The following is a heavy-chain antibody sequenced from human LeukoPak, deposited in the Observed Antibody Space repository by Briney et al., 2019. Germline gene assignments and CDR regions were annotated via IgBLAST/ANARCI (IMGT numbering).Heavy chain of an antibody. CDR3: ARSPTTIITGNWFDP. CDR2: ISSSSSYI. CDR1: GFTFISYS. D-gene: IGHD1-20*01. Sequence: GGSLRLSCAASGFTFISYSMNWVRQAPGKGLEWVSSISSSSSYIYYADSVKGRFTISRDNAKNSLYLQMDSLRVEDTAVYYCARSPTTIITGNWFDPWGQGTLVTVSS. V-gene: IGHV3-21*01. J-gene: IGHJ5*02.